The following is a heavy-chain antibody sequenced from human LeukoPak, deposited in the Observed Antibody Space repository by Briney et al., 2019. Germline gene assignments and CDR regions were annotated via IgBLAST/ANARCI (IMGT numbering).Heavy chain of an antibody. CDR1: GGTFSSYA. V-gene: IGHV1-69*01. CDR2: IIPIFGTA. Sequence: SVKVSCKASGGTFSSYAISWVRQAPGQGLEWMGGIIPIFGTANYAQKFQGRVTITADESTSTAYMELSSLRSEDTAVYYCARDTRSSTSVPGAFDIWGQGTMVTVSS. J-gene: IGHJ3*02. CDR3: ARDTRSSTSVPGAFDI. D-gene: IGHD2-2*01.